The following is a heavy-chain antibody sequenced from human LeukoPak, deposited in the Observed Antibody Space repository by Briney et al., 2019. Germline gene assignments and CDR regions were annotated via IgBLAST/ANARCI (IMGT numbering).Heavy chain of an antibody. Sequence: GGSLRLSCAASGFTFSSYAMSWVRQAPGKGLEWVSAISGSGGSTYYADSVKRRFTISRDNSKNTLYLQMNSLRAEDTAVYYCAKEGGLIAAAGRRVFDYWGQGTLVTVSS. CDR1: GFTFSSYA. CDR3: AKEGGLIAAAGRRVFDY. J-gene: IGHJ4*02. D-gene: IGHD6-13*01. CDR2: ISGSGGST. V-gene: IGHV3-23*01.